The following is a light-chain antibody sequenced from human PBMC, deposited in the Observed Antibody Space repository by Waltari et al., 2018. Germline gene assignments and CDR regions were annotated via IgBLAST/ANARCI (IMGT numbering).Light chain of an antibody. CDR2: DTD. CDR1: SPNIGHNH. CDR3: AAWDDSRSVV. Sequence: QSLLTQSPSASGTPGQRVSISCSGSSPNIGHNHFYWYHHFPGTAPRLLIYDTDRRPSGVPERFSASKSGTSASLAISGLRSEDEADYYCAAWDDSRSVVFGGGTRLTVL. J-gene: IGLJ2*01. V-gene: IGLV1-47*01.